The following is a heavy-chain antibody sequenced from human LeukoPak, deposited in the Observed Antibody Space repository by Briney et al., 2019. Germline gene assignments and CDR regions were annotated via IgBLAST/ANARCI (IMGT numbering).Heavy chain of an antibody. CDR3: ATLRGYYLFDY. CDR1: GGSVSSGSYQ. CDR2: IYYSGST. D-gene: IGHD3-22*01. V-gene: IGHV4-61*01. Sequence: KPSETLSLTCTVSGGSVSSGSYQWSWIRQPPGKGLEWIGYIYYSGSTNYNPSLKSRVTISVDTSKNQFSLKPSSVTAADTAVYYCATLRGYYLFDYWGQGTLVTVSS. J-gene: IGHJ4*02.